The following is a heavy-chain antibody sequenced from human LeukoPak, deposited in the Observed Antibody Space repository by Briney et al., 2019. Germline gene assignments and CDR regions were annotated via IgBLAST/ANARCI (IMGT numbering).Heavy chain of an antibody. V-gene: IGHV1-2*02. D-gene: IGHD6-19*01. CDR3: ARVHSSGWYFFDY. J-gene: IGHJ4*02. CDR2: INPNSGGT. CDR1: GYTLTGYY. Sequence: ASVKVSCKASGYTLTGYYMHWVRQAPGQGLEWMGWINPNSGGTNYAQKFQGRVTMTRDTSISTAYMELSRLRSDDTAVYYCARVHSSGWYFFDYWGQGTLVTVSS.